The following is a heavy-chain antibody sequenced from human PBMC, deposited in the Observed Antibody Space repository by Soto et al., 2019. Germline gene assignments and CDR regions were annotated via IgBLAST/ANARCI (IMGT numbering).Heavy chain of an antibody. CDR3: ARRRGFFDY. CDR1: GGTFQNYA. V-gene: IGHV1-69*01. CDR2: IIPIFGKT. Sequence: VQLVQSGAEVKKPGSSVKISCKASGGTFQNYAFNWVRQAPGQGLEWMGAIIPIFGKTYYAQKFQDRVTITADQSTNTAYMYLTSLRSEDTAVYFCARRRGFFDYWGQGTLVTVSS. J-gene: IGHJ4*02.